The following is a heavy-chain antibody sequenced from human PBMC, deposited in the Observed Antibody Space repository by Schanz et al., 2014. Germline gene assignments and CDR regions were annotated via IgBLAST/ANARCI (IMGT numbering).Heavy chain of an antibody. V-gene: IGHV4-34*01. Sequence: QVQLQQWGAGLLKPSETLSLSCAVYSGSFSGYYWSWIRQPPGKGLEWIGEINHSGSTNYNPSLKSRVTXXXXXPKIHFSRNLTTDTAAVTAEYYCARGPDSTSADVTRGRRRNYFDYWGQGTLVTVSS. CDR3: ARGPDSTSADVTRGRRRNYFDY. J-gene: IGHJ4*02. CDR2: INHSGST. CDR1: SGSFSGYY. D-gene: IGHD6-13*01.